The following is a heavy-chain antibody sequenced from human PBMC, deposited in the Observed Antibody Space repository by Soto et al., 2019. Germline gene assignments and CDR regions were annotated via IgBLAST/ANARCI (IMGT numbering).Heavy chain of an antibody. CDR3: ARENHQDDCSGGSCYQYYYYYYMDV. D-gene: IGHD2-15*01. CDR1: GYTFTSYD. CDR2: MNPNSGNT. Sequence: ASVKVSCKASGYTFTSYDINWVRQATGQGLEWMGWMNPNSGNTGYAQKFQGRVTMTRNTSISTAYMELSSLRSEDTAVYYCARENHQDDCSGGSCYQYYYYYYMDVWGKGTTVTVSS. J-gene: IGHJ6*03. V-gene: IGHV1-8*01.